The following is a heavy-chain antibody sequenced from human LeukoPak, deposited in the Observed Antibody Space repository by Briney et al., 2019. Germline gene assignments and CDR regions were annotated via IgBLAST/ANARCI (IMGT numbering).Heavy chain of an antibody. V-gene: IGHV4-30-2*01. D-gene: IGHD4-17*01. CDR2: IYHSGST. CDR3: ARVGRRFYGDYDWFDP. J-gene: IGHJ5*02. CDR1: GGSISSGGYS. Sequence: SETLSLTCAVSGGSISSGGYSWSWIRQPPGKGLEWIGYIYHSGSTYYNPSLKSRVTISVDRSKNQFSLKLSSVTAADTAVYYCARVGRRFYGDYDWFDPWGQGTLVTVSS.